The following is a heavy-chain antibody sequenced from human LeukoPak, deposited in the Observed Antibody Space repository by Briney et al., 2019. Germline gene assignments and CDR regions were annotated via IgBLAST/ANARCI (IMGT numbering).Heavy chain of an antibody. Sequence: GASLEISWKGSGSRFTNYWIGWVRQVPGKGLEWLGIIYPGDSDNRYSPSFQGQITISAEKSISTAYLQWSSLKASDTAMYYCARLWQQAWFDPWGQGTLVTVSS. D-gene: IGHD6-13*01. CDR1: GSRFTNYW. CDR2: IYPGDSDN. V-gene: IGHV5-51*01. CDR3: ARLWQQAWFDP. J-gene: IGHJ5*02.